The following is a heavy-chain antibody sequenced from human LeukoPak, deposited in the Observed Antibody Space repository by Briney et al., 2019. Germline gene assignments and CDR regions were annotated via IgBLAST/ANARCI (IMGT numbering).Heavy chain of an antibody. CDR1: GGSINGYY. J-gene: IGHJ4*02. D-gene: IGHD3-22*01. V-gene: IGHV4-59*08. CDR2: IHSTGRT. CDR3: ARHGLFDSSGYYPLDY. Sequence: SETLSLTCTVSGGSINGYYWSWIRQPPGQRLEWIGFIHSTGRTNYNPSLKSRVTMSVDTSKNQFSLKLTSVTAADTAVYYCARHGLFDSSGYYPLDYWGQGTLVTVSS.